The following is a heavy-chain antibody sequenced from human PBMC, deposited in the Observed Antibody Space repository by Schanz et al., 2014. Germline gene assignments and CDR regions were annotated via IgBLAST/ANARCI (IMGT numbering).Heavy chain of an antibody. CDR3: ARDRGHGDLPGDI. CDR2: VYTSGST. V-gene: IGHV4-61*02. Sequence: QLQESGSGLMKPSQTLSLTCSVSGGSISSGSYYWNWIRQPAGKGLEWIGRVYTSGSTNYNPSLKSRVTISLDTSKNQFSLNLSSATAADTAVYYCARDRGHGDLPGDIWGQGTMVTVSS. D-gene: IGHD4-17*01. CDR1: GGSISSGSYY. J-gene: IGHJ3*02.